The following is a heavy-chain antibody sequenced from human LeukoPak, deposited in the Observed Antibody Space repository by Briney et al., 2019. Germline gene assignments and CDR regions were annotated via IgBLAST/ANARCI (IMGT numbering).Heavy chain of an antibody. CDR1: GFTFRIHA. J-gene: IGHJ4*02. CDR2: ISGSGGRT. D-gene: IGHD5-18*01. V-gene: IGHV3-23*01. CDR3: AKGGSSYGHGIDH. Sequence: GGSLRLSCAASGFTFRIHAMTWVRQAPGKGLEWVSTISGSGGRTYYTDSVKGRFTVSRDNSKRTLSPQLDSLRGEDTAVYYCAKGGSSYGHGIDHWGQGTLVAVSS.